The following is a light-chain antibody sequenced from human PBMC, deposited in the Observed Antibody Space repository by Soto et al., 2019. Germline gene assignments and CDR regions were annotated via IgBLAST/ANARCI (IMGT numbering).Light chain of an antibody. V-gene: IGLV2-14*01. CDR2: DVS. CDR3: SSYTRNNTVV. Sequence: QSALTQPASVSGSPGQSITISCTGTSSDVGGYNYVSWYQQHPGKAPKLMIYDVSNRPSGVSNHFSGSKSGNTASLTISGLQAEDEADYYCSSYTRNNTVVFGGGTQLTVL. J-gene: IGLJ2*01. CDR1: SSDVGGYNY.